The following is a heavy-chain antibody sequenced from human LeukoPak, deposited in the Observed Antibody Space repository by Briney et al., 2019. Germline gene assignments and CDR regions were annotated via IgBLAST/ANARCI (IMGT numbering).Heavy chain of an antibody. Sequence: PSETLSLTCTVSGGSISSYYWSWIRQPPGKGLEWIGYIYYSGSTNYNPSLKSRVTISVDTSKNQFSLKLSSVTAADTAVYYCARDCSSTSCYWGGIWGQGTMVTVSP. CDR1: GGSISSYY. CDR2: IYYSGST. CDR3: ARDCSSTSCYWGGI. D-gene: IGHD2-2*01. J-gene: IGHJ3*02. V-gene: IGHV4-59*01.